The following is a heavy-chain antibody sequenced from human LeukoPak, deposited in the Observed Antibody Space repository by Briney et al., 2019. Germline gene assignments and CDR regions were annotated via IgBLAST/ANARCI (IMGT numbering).Heavy chain of an antibody. J-gene: IGHJ5*02. CDR3: AKNGQSGFSFDP. CDR1: GGSISSYY. CDR2: IYYSGST. Sequence: SETLSLTCTVSGGSISSYYWSWIRQPPGKGLEWIGYIYYSGSTNYNPSLKSRVTISVDTSKNQFSLKLTSVTAADTAVYYCAKNGQSGFSFDPWGQGTLVTVSS. V-gene: IGHV4-59*12. D-gene: IGHD1-26*01.